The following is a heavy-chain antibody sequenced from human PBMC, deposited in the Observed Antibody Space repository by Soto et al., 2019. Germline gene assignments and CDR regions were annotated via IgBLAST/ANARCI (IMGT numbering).Heavy chain of an antibody. J-gene: IGHJ4*02. V-gene: IGHV4-4*07. CDR2: IYSGGST. D-gene: IGHD3-10*01. CDR1: GGSISQYY. Sequence: QVQLQESGPGLVKPSETLSLSCGVSGGSISQYYWSWIRQPAGKGLEWIGRIYSGGSTNYNPSLESRAPTSEDTPKNKLPVAISVVGAANTAVYYCARGQGGFGAFSFDYWGKGTLVTVSS. CDR3: ARGQGGFGAFSFDY.